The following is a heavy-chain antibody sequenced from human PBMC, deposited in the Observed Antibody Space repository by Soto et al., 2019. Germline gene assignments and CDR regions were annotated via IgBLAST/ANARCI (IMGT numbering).Heavy chain of an antibody. CDR1: GFIFSSYA. J-gene: IGHJ6*02. CDR3: ATYVDDMDV. D-gene: IGHD3-16*01. Sequence: QVQLVESGGGVVQPGRSLRLSCAASGFIFSSYAMHWVRQAPGKGLEWVAIISYDGSDKYYADSLKGRFTISRDNSKRTLYLQMNSLSAGDTAVYYCATYVDDMDVWGQGTTVTVSS. CDR2: ISYDGSDK. V-gene: IGHV3-30-3*01.